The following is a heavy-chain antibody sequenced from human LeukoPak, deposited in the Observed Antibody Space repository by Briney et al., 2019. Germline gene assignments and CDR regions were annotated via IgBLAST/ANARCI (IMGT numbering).Heavy chain of an antibody. Sequence: GGSLRLSCAASGFTFSSYGMHWVRQAPGKGLEWVAFIRYDGSNKYYADSVKGRFTISRDNSKNTLYLQMNSLRAEDTAVYYCAKTSQPYCGGDCSHFDYWGQGTLVTVSS. CDR2: IRYDGSNK. V-gene: IGHV3-30*02. D-gene: IGHD2-21*02. CDR3: AKTSQPYCGGDCSHFDY. CDR1: GFTFSSYG. J-gene: IGHJ4*02.